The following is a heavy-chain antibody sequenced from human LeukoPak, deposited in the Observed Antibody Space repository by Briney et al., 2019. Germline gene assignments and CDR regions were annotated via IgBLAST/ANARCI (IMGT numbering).Heavy chain of an antibody. CDR3: ASISYGDYGYYYYMDV. V-gene: IGHV4-38-2*02. Sequence: SETLSLTCTVSGYSISSGYYWGWIRQPPGKGLEWIGSIYHSGSTYYNPSLKSRVTISVDTSKNQFSLKLSSVTAADTAVYYCASISYGDYGYYYYMDVWGKGTTVTISS. D-gene: IGHD4-17*01. CDR2: IYHSGST. CDR1: GYSISSGYY. J-gene: IGHJ6*03.